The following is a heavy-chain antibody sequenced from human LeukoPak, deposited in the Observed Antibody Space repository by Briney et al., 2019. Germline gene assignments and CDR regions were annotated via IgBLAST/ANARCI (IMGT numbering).Heavy chain of an antibody. D-gene: IGHD1-26*01. Sequence: GGSLRLSFAAAGFTFSSYWMSWVRQAPGKGLEWVASISRTSRHEYYAGSVEGRFTISRDNADNSLYLQMNGLRADDMAVYFCVRDLMSMGATTAYLHHWGQGTLVTVSS. V-gene: IGHV3-21*01. CDR1: GFTFSSYW. CDR2: ISRTSRHE. CDR3: VRDLMSMGATTAYLHH. J-gene: IGHJ1*01.